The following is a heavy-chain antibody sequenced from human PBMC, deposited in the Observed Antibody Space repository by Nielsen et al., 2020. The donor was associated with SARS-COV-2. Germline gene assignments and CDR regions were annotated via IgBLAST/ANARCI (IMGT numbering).Heavy chain of an antibody. D-gene: IGHD4-17*01. J-gene: IGHJ3*02. CDR1: GGSISSSSYY. Sequence: SETLSLTCTVSGGSISSSSYYWGWIRRPPGKRLEWIGYIHYRGSTTYNPSLKSRVTISLDTSKTQFSLRLSSVTAADTAMYYCARERGGDYGEAFDIWGQGTMVTVSS. CDR3: ARERGGDYGEAFDI. CDR2: IHYRGST. V-gene: IGHV4-61*01.